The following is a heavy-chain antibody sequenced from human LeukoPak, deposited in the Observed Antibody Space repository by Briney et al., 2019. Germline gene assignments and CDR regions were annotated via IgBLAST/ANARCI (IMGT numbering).Heavy chain of an antibody. D-gene: IGHD6-19*01. CDR3: TNGGIYTTGWYRTLAL. CDR2: ISYDGSNK. V-gene: IGHV3-30*18. Sequence: GGSLRLSCAASGFTFISYGMHWVRQPPGKGLEWVAVISYDGSNKYYADSVKGRFTISRDNSKNTLFLRMSSLRDEDTAIYYCTNGGIYTTGWYRTLALWGQGTMVTVS. J-gene: IGHJ3*01. CDR1: GFTFISYG.